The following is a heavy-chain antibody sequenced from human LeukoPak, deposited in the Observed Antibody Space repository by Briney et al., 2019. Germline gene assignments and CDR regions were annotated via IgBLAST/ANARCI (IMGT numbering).Heavy chain of an antibody. J-gene: IGHJ4*02. D-gene: IGHD3-3*01. CDR3: ARLTPVLRFLEWLFLPLDY. CDR1: GSSISSSSYY. Sequence: PSETLSLTCTVSGSSISSSSYYWGWIRQPPGKGLEWIGSIYYSGSTYYNPSLKSRVTISVDTSKNQFSLKLSSVTAADTAVYYCARLTPVLRFLEWLFLPLDYWGQGTLVTVSS. CDR2: IYYSGST. V-gene: IGHV4-39*01.